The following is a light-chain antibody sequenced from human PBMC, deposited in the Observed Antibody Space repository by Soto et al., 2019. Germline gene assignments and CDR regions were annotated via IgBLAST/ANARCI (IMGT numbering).Light chain of an antibody. Sequence: EIVMTQSPATLSVSPGERATLSCRASQSVSSNLAWYQQKPVQAPRLRIYGASTRATGIPARFSGSGSGTEFTLTISSLQSEDFAVYYGQQYNNWPRTFGQGTKVDIK. J-gene: IGKJ1*01. V-gene: IGKV3-15*01. CDR3: QQYNNWPRT. CDR2: GAS. CDR1: QSVSSN.